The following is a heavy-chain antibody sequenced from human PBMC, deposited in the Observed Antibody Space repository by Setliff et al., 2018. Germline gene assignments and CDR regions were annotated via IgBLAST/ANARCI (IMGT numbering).Heavy chain of an antibody. D-gene: IGHD3-3*01. CDR2: MNPNSGNT. CDR3: ARAQSWSGGPYYFDN. J-gene: IGHJ4*02. CDR1: GYTFTIYD. V-gene: IGHV1-8*02. Sequence: GASVKVSCKASGYTFTIYDFNWVRQATGQGLEWMGWMNPNSGNTGYAQKFQGRVTMTRNTSISTAYMDLSILRFEDTAVYYCARAQSWSGGPYYFDNWGQGTLVTVSS.